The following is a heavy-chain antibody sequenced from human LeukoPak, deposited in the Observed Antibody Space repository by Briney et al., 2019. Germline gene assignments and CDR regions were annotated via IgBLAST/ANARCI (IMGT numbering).Heavy chain of an antibody. CDR1: GFTFSSYW. CDR2: IKEDGSEK. J-gene: IGHJ6*02. Sequence: PGGSLRLSCAASGFTFSSYWMSWVRQAPGKGLGWVANIKEDGSEKYYVDSVKGRFTISRDNAKNSLYLQMNSLRAEDTAVYYCARDGSGNRYYYYGMDVWGQGTTVTVSS. D-gene: IGHD2-15*01. CDR3: ARDGSGNRYYYYGMDV. V-gene: IGHV3-7*04.